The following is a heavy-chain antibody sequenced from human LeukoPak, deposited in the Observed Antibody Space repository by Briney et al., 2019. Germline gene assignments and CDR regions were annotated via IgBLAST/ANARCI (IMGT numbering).Heavy chain of an antibody. CDR2: FIPIFGTA. V-gene: IGHV1-69*13. D-gene: IGHD3-3*01. CDR1: GGTFSNYA. Sequence: SVKVSCKASGGTFSNYAISWVRQAPGHGLQWMGGFIPIFGTANYAQKFQGRVTITADESTSTVYMELSSLRSEDTAVYYCATPRTYYDFWRGYPPFDYWGQGTLVTVSS. J-gene: IGHJ4*02. CDR3: ATPRTYYDFWRGYPPFDY.